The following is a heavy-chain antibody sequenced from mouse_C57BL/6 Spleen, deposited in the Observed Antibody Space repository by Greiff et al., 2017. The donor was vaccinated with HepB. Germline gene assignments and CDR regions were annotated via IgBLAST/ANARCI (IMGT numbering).Heavy chain of an antibody. CDR3: ARGGDGYYPAWFAY. J-gene: IGHJ3*01. D-gene: IGHD2-3*01. Sequence: QVQLQQPGAELVMPGASVKLSCKASGYTFTSYWMHWVKQRPGQGLEWIGEIDPSDSYTNYNQKLKGKSTLTVDKSSSTAYMQLSSLTSEDSAVYYCARGGDGYYPAWFAYWGQGTLVTVSA. V-gene: IGHV1-69*01. CDR2: IDPSDSYT. CDR1: GYTFTSYW.